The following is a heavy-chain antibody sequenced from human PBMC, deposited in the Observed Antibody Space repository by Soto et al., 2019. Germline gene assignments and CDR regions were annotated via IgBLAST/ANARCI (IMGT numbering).Heavy chain of an antibody. V-gene: IGHV1-3*01. CDR2: IDAGNGNT. CDR1: GYTFTSYA. CDR3: ARTYQLQLFDY. D-gene: IGHD2-2*01. J-gene: IGHJ4*02. Sequence: QVQLVQSGAEVKKPGASVKVSCRASGYTFTSYAMHWVRQAPGQRLEWMGWIDAGNGNTKYSHKFQGRVTITRDTSASRAYMELSSLRSEDTAVYYCARTYQLQLFDYWGQGTLVTVSS.